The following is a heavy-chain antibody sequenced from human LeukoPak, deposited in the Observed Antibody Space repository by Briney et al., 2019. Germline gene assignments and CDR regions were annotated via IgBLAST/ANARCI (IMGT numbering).Heavy chain of an antibody. J-gene: IGHJ6*02. D-gene: IGHD2-2*01. CDR3: ARELWEVVPAAAQEYYYYGMDV. Sequence: SETLSLTCTVSGGSFSSGSYYWSWIRQPPGKGLEWIGYIYYSGSTNYNPSLKSRVTISVDTSKNQFSLKLSSVTAADTAVYYCARELWEVVPAAAQEYYYYGMDVWGQGTTVTVSS. CDR1: GGSFSSGSYY. CDR2: IYYSGST. V-gene: IGHV4-61*01.